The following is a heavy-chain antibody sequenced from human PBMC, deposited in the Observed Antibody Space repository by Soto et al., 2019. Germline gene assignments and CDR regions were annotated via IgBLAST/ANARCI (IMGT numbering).Heavy chain of an antibody. CDR2: INPNSGGT. D-gene: IGHD6-13*01. J-gene: IGHJ6*02. CDR3: ARGYSSSLYDGSYYYYGMDV. V-gene: IGHV1-2*04. Sequence: ASVKVSCKASGYTFTGYYMHWVRQAPGQGLEWVGWINPNSGGTNYAQKFQGWVTMTRDTSISTAYMELSRLRSDDTAVYYCARGYSSSLYDGSYYYYGMDVWGQGTTVNVSS. CDR1: GYTFTGYY.